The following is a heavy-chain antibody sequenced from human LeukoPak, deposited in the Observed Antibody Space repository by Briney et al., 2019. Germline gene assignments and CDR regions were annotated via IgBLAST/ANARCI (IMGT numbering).Heavy chain of an antibody. CDR2: ISVSGDAT. Sequence: GGSLTLPCPASKFTFVNYAMSWVGQAPGKGLNWVSTISVSGDATYYADSVKGRFTISRDNSKSTLYLQMNSLRAEDTALYYCARAYYYDSGSYYGHFDYWGRGTLVTVSS. CDR1: KFTFVNYA. CDR3: ARAYYYDSGSYYGHFDY. V-gene: IGHV3-23*01. J-gene: IGHJ4*02. D-gene: IGHD3-10*01.